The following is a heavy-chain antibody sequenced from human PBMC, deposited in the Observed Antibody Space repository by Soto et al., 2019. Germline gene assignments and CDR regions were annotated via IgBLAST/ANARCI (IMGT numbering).Heavy chain of an antibody. CDR1: GFTFSSCG. CDR2: ISNDGSNK. CDR3: AKEWSEWLGPVVDV. D-gene: IGHD6-19*01. V-gene: IGHV3-30*18. J-gene: IGHJ6*02. Sequence: QVQLVESGGGVVQPGRSLRLFCAASGFTFSSCGMHWVRQAPGMGLQWVAVISNDGSNKIYADSVKGRFTISRDNSKNTMYLQMNSLRAEDTAVYYCAKEWSEWLGPVVDVWGQGTTVTVSS.